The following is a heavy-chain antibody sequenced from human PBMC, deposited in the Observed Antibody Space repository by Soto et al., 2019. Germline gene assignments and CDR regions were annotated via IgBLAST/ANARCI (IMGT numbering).Heavy chain of an antibody. CDR1: GFTFYDYT. CDR2: ISWDGGST. D-gene: IGHD6-13*01. J-gene: IGHJ4*02. Sequence: PGVSLSLSCAASGFTFYDYTMHRVRQAAGEGLEWVSLISWDGGSTYYADSVKGRFTISRDNSKNPLYLQMNSLRTEDNXLYYCAKDMWDLVAPAGTSFDYWGEGTLVTVSS. CDR3: AKDMWDLVAPAGTSFDY. V-gene: IGHV3-43*01.